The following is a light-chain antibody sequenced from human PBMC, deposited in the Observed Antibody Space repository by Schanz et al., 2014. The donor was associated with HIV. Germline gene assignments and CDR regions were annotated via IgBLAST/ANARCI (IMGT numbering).Light chain of an antibody. CDR1: QSISSW. V-gene: IGKV1-5*03. CDR3: QQYNSYSRT. CDR2: KAS. Sequence: DIQMTQSPSTLSASVGDRVTITCRASQSISSWLAWYQQKPGKAPKLLIYKASNLERGVPSRFSGSGSETEFTLTISSLQPDDFATYYCQQYNSYSRTFGQGTKLEIK. J-gene: IGKJ2*01.